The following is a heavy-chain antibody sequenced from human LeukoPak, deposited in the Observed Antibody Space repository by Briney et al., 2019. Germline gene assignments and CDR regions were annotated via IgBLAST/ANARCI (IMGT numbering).Heavy chain of an antibody. CDR2: ISGGGT. CDR1: GFTFSYYA. D-gene: IGHD3-10*01. CDR3: ARDLLVRGVPFDY. J-gene: IGHJ4*02. V-gene: IGHV3-23*01. Sequence: PGGSLRLSCAASGFTFSYYAMSWVRQAPGKGLEWVSVISGGGTYYADSVKGRFTISRDNSKNTLYLQMNSLRAEDTAVYYCARDLLVRGVPFDYWGQGTLVTVSS.